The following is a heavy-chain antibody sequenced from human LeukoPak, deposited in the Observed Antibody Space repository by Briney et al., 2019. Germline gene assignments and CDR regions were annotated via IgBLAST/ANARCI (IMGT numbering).Heavy chain of an antibody. CDR1: GYTFTSYD. J-gene: IGHJ4*02. Sequence: ASVKVSCKASGYTFTSYDINWVRQATGQGLEWMGWINTNTGNPTYAQGFTGRFVFSLDTSVSTAYLQISSLKAEDTAVYYCARARCSSGGSCYATLGYWGQGTLVTVSS. V-gene: IGHV7-4-1*02. D-gene: IGHD2-15*01. CDR2: INTNTGNP. CDR3: ARARCSSGGSCYATLGY.